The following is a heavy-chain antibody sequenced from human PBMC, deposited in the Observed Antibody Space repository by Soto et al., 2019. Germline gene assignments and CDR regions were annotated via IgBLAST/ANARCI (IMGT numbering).Heavy chain of an antibody. Sequence: PVGSLRLSCAASGFTFSSYGMHWVRQAPGKGLEWVAVIWYDGSNKYYADSVKGRFTISRDNSKNTLYLQMNSLRAEDTAVYYCARDRITIFGVVRNNWFDPWGQGTLVTVSS. D-gene: IGHD3-3*01. CDR1: GFTFSSYG. CDR3: ARDRITIFGVVRNNWFDP. V-gene: IGHV3-33*01. J-gene: IGHJ5*02. CDR2: IWYDGSNK.